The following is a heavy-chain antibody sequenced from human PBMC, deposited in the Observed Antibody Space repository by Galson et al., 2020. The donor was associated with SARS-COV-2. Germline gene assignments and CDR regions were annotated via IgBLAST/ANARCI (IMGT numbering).Heavy chain of an antibody. CDR2: ISSGSVSI. J-gene: IGHJ6*02. CDR1: GFGLDIYS. D-gene: IGHD1-1*01. V-gene: IGHV3-48*01. Sequence: GGSLRLSCAASGFGLDIYSMTWVRQAPGKGLEWISYISSGSVSIYYADSVKGRFTISRDNAKKSVDLQMNDLRVEDTAVYYCARGQLERRRGHHYYDSDVGGQVTTV. CDR3: ARGQLERRRGHHYYDSDV.